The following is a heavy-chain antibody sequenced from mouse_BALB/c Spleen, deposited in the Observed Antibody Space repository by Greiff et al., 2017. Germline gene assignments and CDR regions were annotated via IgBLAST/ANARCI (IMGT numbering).Heavy chain of an antibody. CDR1: GFTFSSYG. D-gene: IGHD1-1*01. V-gene: IGHV5-6*02. CDR3: AKGDYYGSSSY. Sequence: EVKLMESGGDLVKPGGSLKLSCAASGFTFSSYGMSWVRQTPDKRLEWVATISSGGSYTYYPDSVKGRFTISRDNAKNTLYLQMSSLKSEDTAMYYCAKGDYYGSSSYWGQGTLVTVSA. CDR2: ISSGGSYT. J-gene: IGHJ3*01.